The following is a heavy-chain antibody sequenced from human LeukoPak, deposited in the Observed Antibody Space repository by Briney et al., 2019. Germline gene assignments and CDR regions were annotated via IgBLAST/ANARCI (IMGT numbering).Heavy chain of an antibody. D-gene: IGHD1-26*01. CDR1: GGSISSSSYY. J-gene: IGHJ4*02. V-gene: IGHV4-39*01. CDR2: IYYSGST. CDR3: ARVGATHFDY. Sequence: PSETLSLNCTVSGGSISSSSYYWRWIRQPPGKGLEWIGSIYYSGSTYYDPSLKSRVTISVDTSKNQFSLKLCSVTAADTAVYYCARVGATHFDYWGQGTLVTVSS.